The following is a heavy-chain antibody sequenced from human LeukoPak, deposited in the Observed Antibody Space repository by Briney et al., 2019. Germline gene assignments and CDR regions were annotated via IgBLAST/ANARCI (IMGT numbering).Heavy chain of an antibody. J-gene: IGHJ3*02. V-gene: IGHV3-30*03. CDR3: ARSGYSSGWYESDAFDI. D-gene: IGHD6-19*01. CDR1: GFTFSSYG. Sequence: PGGSLRLSCAASGFTFSSYGMHWVRQAPGKGLEWVAIISYDGTNKYYTDSVKGRFTISRDNSKNTLYLQMNSLRAEDTAVYYCARSGYSSGWYESDAFDIWGQGTMVTVSS. CDR2: ISYDGTNK.